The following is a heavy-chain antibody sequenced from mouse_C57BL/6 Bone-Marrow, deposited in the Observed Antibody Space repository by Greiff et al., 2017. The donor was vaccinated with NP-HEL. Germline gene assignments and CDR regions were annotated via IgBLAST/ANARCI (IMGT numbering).Heavy chain of an antibody. CDR2: IYPGSGST. CDR3: ARSYFDV. Sequence: QVQLQQPGAELVKPGASVKMSCKASGYTFTSYWITWVKQRPGQGLEWIGDIYPGSGSTNYNEKFKSKATLTVDTSSSTAYMQLSSLASEGSAVYYWARSYFDVWGTGTTVTVSA. CDR1: GYTFTSYW. J-gene: IGHJ1*03. V-gene: IGHV1-55*01.